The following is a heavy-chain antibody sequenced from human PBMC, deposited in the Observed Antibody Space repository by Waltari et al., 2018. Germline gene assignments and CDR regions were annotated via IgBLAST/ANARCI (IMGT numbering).Heavy chain of an antibody. Sequence: EMQLLESGGGLVQPGGSVRLACAASGFTFNDHAMSWVRQSPGKGLEWGSVISGSGGSTHYVDAVKGRFTISRDSSKDTVHLQMNRLRGDDTAVYYCARGVDPYGSGSYLDFWGQGTLVTVSS. V-gene: IGHV3-23*01. J-gene: IGHJ4*02. CDR1: GFTFNDHA. CDR3: ARGVDPYGSGSYLDF. CDR2: ISGSGGST. D-gene: IGHD3-10*01.